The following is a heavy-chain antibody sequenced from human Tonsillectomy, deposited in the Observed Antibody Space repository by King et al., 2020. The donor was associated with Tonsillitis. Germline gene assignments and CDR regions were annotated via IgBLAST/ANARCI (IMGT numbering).Heavy chain of an antibody. CDR1: GYTFTSYG. CDR2: ISAYNGNT. CDR3: ARGYCSSTSCLGAAFDI. D-gene: IGHD2-2*01. J-gene: IGHJ3*02. V-gene: IGHV1-18*01. Sequence: QLVQSGAEVKKPGASVKVSCKASGYTFTSYGISWVRQAPGQGLEWMGWISAYNGNTNYAQKLQGRVTMTKATSTSPAYMELRSLRSDDTAVYYCARGYCSSTSCLGAAFDIWGQGKMVTVSS.